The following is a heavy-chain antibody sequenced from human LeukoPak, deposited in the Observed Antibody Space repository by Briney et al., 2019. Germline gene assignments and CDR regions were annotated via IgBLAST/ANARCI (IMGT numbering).Heavy chain of an antibody. D-gene: IGHD5-18*01. CDR2: IYYSGST. CDR3: ARVGYSYGFDY. J-gene: IGHJ4*02. CDR1: GGSISSDGYY. Sequence: SETLSLTCTVSGGSISSDGYYWTWIRQHPGKGLEWIGYIYYSGSTYYNPSLKSRATISVDTSKNQFSLKLSSVTAADTAVYYCARVGYSYGFDYWGQGTLATVSS. V-gene: IGHV4-31*03.